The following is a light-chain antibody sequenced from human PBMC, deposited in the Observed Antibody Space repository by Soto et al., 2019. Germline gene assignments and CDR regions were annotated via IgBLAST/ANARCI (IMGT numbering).Light chain of an antibody. CDR3: TSYAAGKNVV. Sequence: QSVLTQPPSASGSPGQSVTISCTGTSSDVGNYNYVSWYQQYPGKAPKLMIYEVNKRPSGVPDRFSGSKSGNTASLTVSGLQAEDEADYYCTSYAAGKNVVLGGGTQLTVL. CDR2: EVN. V-gene: IGLV2-8*01. J-gene: IGLJ2*01. CDR1: SSDVGNYNY.